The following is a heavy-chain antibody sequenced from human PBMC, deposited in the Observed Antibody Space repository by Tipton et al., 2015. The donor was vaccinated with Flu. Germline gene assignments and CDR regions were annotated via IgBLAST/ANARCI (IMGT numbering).Heavy chain of an antibody. CDR3: ARAEITVAGQLRYYFDD. CDR1: GLTFSSYS. CDR2: ISSSSSNT. J-gene: IGHJ4*02. Sequence: GSLRLSCAASGLTFSSYSMNWVRQAPGKGLEWVSSISSSSSNTYYADSVKDRFTISRDNAKNSLYLQMNSLRAEDTAVYYCARAEITVAGQLRYYFDDWGQGTLVTVSS. V-gene: IGHV3-21*01. D-gene: IGHD6-19*01.